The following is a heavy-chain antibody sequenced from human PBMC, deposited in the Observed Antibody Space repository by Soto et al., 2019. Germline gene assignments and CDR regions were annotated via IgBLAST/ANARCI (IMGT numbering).Heavy chain of an antibody. D-gene: IGHD1-26*01. CDR3: ARLGATYYYGMDV. V-gene: IGHV4-59*01. CDR2: IYYSGST. J-gene: IGHJ6*02. CDR1: GGSISSYY. Sequence: PSETLSLTCTVSGGSISSYYWSWIRQPPGKGLEWIGYIYYSGSTNYNPSLKSRVTIPVDTSKNQFSLKLSSVTAADTAVYYCARLGATYYYGMDVWGQGTTVTVSS.